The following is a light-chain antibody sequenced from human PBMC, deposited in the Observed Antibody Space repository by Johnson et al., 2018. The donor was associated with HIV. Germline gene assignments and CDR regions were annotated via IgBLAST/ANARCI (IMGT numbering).Light chain of an antibody. J-gene: IGLJ1*01. CDR2: DNN. Sequence: QSVLTQPPSVSAAPRQRVTISCSGNSSNMGNNYVSWYQQVPGTAPKLLIYDNNKRPSGIPARFSGSKSGTSATLGITGLQTGDEADYYCATWDTSLSTGGVFGTGTKVTVL. V-gene: IGLV1-51*01. CDR1: SSNMGNNY. CDR3: ATWDTSLSTGGV.